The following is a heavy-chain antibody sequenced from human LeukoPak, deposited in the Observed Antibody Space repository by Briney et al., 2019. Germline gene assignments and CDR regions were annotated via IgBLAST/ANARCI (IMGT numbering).Heavy chain of an antibody. CDR1: GGSISSSSYY. D-gene: IGHD1-7*01. Sequence: SETLSLTCTVSGGSISSSSYYWGWIRQPPGKGLEWIGSIYYSGSTNYNPSLKSRVTISVDTSKNQFSLKLSSVTAADTAVYYCARSRTTWGYYYYYMDVWGKGTTVTIS. V-gene: IGHV4-39*07. J-gene: IGHJ6*03. CDR2: IYYSGST. CDR3: ARSRTTWGYYYYYMDV.